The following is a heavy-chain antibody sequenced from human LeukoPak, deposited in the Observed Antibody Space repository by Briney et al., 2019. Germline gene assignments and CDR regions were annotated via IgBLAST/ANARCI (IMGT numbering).Heavy chain of an antibody. CDR1: GYTFTGYY. Sequence: ASVEVSCKASGYTFTGYYMHWVRQAPGQGLEWMGWINPNSGGTNYAQKFQGRVTMTRDTSISTAYMELSRLRSDDTAVYYCARIPADSSSYYYISYFDYWGQGTLVTVSS. CDR3: ARIPADSSSYYYISYFDY. V-gene: IGHV1-2*02. CDR2: INPNSGGT. D-gene: IGHD3-22*01. J-gene: IGHJ4*02.